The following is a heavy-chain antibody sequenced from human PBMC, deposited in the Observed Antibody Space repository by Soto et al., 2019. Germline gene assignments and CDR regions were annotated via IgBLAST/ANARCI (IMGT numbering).Heavy chain of an antibody. Sequence: SGPTLVNPTQTLTLTCTFSGVSLSTSGMGVGWIRQPPGKALEWLALVYWDDDKRYSPSLKSRLTITKDTSKNQVVLTMTYMDPVDTATYSCAHMIEGALFDRWGQGTMGTVSS. CDR3: AHMIEGALFDR. V-gene: IGHV2-5*02. J-gene: IGHJ6*01. CDR1: GVSLSTSGMG. D-gene: IGHD3-9*01. CDR2: VYWDDDK.